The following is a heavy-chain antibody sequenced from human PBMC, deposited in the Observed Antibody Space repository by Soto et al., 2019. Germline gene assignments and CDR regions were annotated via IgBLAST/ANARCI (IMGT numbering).Heavy chain of an antibody. CDR3: AILPSYSYDHLIDY. V-gene: IGHV4-34*01. CDR2: INHSGST. CDR1: GGSFSGYY. D-gene: IGHD5-18*01. J-gene: IGHJ4*02. Sequence: PSETLSLTCAVYGGSFSGYYWSWIRQPPGKGLEWIGEINHSGSTNYNPSLKSRVTISVDTSKNQFSLKLSSVTAADTAVYYCAILPSYSYDHLIDYWGQGTLVTVSS.